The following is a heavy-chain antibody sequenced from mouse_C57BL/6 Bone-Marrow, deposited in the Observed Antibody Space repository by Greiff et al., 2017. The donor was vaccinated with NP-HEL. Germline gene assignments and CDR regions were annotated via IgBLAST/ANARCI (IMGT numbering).Heavy chain of an antibody. CDR1: GYTFTDYE. J-gene: IGHJ4*01. D-gene: IGHD2-5*01. CDR3: TYYSNFYAMDY. CDR2: IDPETGGT. Sequence: VQLQESGAELVRPGASVTLSCKASGYTFTDYEMHWVKQTPVHGLEWIGAIDPETGGTAYNQKFKGKAILTADKSSSTAYMELRSLTSEDSAVYYCTYYSNFYAMDYWGQGTSVTVSS. V-gene: IGHV1-15*01.